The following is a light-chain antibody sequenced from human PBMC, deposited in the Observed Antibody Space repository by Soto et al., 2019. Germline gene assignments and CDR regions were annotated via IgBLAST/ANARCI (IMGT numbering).Light chain of an antibody. CDR2: AAS. CDR1: QSVSSY. CDR3: QHRSNWPPT. V-gene: IGKV3-11*01. Sequence: DIVLTQSPATLSLSRWEIATLSCRASQSVSSYLAWYQQKPGQAPRLLIYAASSRATGIPARFSGSGSGTDFTLTISSLEPEDFAVYYCQHRSNWPPTFGQGTRLEIK. J-gene: IGKJ5*01.